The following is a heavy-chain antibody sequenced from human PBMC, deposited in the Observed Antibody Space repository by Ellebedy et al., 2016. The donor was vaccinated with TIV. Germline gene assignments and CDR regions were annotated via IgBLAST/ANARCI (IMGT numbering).Heavy chain of an antibody. J-gene: IGHJ4*02. CDR3: AKGDSSSWYGCFDY. CDR2: ISGSGGST. CDR1: GFTFSSYA. D-gene: IGHD6-13*01. Sequence: GESLKISXAASGFTFSSYAMSWVRQAPGKGLEWVSAISGSGGSTYYADSVKGRFTISRDNSKNTLYLQMNSLRAEDTAVYYCAKGDSSSWYGCFDYWGQGTLVTVSS. V-gene: IGHV3-23*01.